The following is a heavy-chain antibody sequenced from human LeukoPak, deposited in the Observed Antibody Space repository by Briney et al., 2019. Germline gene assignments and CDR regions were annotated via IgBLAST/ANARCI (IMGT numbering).Heavy chain of an antibody. V-gene: IGHV3-21*01. Sequence: GGSLRLSCAASGFTFSSYSMNWVRQAPGKGLEWVSSISATSNYIYYADSVKGRFTISRDNAKNSLYLQMNSLRAEDTAVYYCARTIVGAAFDYWGQGTLVTVSS. J-gene: IGHJ4*02. CDR3: ARTIVGAAFDY. D-gene: IGHD1-26*01. CDR1: GFTFSSYS. CDR2: ISATSNYI.